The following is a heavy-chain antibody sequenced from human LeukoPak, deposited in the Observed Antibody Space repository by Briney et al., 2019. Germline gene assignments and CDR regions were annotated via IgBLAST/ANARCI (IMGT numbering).Heavy chain of an antibody. CDR1: GGSISSYY. CDR3: ARYYDFWSGFLFP. CDR2: IYYSGST. J-gene: IGHJ5*02. V-gene: IGHV4-59*01. D-gene: IGHD3-3*01. Sequence: SETLSLTCTVSGGSISSYYWSWIRQPPGKGLEWIGYIYYSGSTNYNPSLKSRVTISVDTSKNQFSLKLSSVTAADTAVYYCARYYDFWSGFLFPWGQGTLVTVSS.